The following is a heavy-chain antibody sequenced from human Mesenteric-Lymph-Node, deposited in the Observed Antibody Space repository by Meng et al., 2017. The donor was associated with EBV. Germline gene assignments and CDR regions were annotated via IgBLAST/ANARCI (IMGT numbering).Heavy chain of an antibody. J-gene: IGHJ4*02. CDR1: GFSLATSAVG. Sequence: ITLKESGPTLVKPTQTLTLTCTFSGFSLATSAVGVGWIRQPPGKALEWLALIYWNDAKRYNPSLRSRLTINKDTSNEQVVLTMTNMDPVDMASYYCSRQEGSSSSEFAYWGQGTLVTVSS. CDR3: SRQEGSSSSEFAY. D-gene: IGHD6-6*01. CDR2: IYWNDAK. V-gene: IGHV2-5*01.